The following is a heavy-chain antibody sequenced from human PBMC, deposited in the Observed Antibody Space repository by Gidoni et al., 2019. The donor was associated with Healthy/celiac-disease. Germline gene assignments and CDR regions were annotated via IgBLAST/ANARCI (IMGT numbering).Heavy chain of an antibody. Sequence: QVHLVESGGSVVHPGRSLRLSCAAPRFTFICYGMHWVRQAPGQGLEWVAVISYDGSNKYYADSVKCRFTISRDNSKNTLYLQMNSLRAEDTAVYYCARDRELYGFDYWGQGTLVTVSS. CDR3: ARDRELYGFDY. J-gene: IGHJ4*02. CDR1: RFTFICYG. D-gene: IGHD4-17*01. V-gene: IGHV3-30*03. CDR2: ISYDGSNK.